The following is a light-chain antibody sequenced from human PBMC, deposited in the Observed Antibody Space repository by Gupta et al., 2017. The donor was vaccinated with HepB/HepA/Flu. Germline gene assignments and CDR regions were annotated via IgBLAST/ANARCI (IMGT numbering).Light chain of an antibody. CDR2: SAS. CDR3: HRSYPTPPT. CDR1: QSISSY. Sequence: DIQMTQSPASLSASVGDRVTITSQASQSISSYLNWYQQQPGKAPELLISSASRLQSGVSSRFSGCGSATAFTLTILTLQPEDSATYHCHRSYPTPPTFGQGTKLEIK. J-gene: IGKJ1*01. V-gene: IGKV1-39*01.